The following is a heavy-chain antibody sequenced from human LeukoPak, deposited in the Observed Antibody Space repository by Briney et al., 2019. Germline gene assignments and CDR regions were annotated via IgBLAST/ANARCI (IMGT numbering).Heavy chain of an antibody. V-gene: IGHV3-7*01. CDR1: GFTFSSYW. CDR3: ARDHAFSYYYYYMDV. J-gene: IGHJ6*03. CDR2: IKQDGSEK. D-gene: IGHD3-3*01. Sequence: GGSLRLSCAASGFTFSSYWMSWVRQAPGKGLEWVANIKQDGSEKYYVDSVKGRSAISRDNAKNSLYLQMNSLRAEDTAVYYCARDHAFSYYYYYMDVWGKGTTVTVSS.